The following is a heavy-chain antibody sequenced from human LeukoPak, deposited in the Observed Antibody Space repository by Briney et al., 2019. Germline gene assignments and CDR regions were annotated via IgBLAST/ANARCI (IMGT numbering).Heavy chain of an antibody. J-gene: IGHJ4*02. Sequence: GASVKVSCKASGGTFSSYVISWVRQAPGQGLEWMGGIIPIFGTANYAQKFQGRVTITADESTSTAYMELSSLRSEDTAVYYCARDLEQLVLGHWGQGTLVTVSS. CDR2: IIPIFGTA. CDR1: GGTFSSYV. V-gene: IGHV1-69*13. CDR3: ARDLEQLVLGH. D-gene: IGHD6-6*01.